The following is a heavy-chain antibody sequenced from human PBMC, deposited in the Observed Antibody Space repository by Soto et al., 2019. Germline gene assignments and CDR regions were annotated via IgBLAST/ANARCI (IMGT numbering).Heavy chain of an antibody. D-gene: IGHD3-22*01. CDR3: ARDGPYYYDSSGYYTLTREKDY. Sequence: GGSLRLSCAASGFTFSSYSMNWVRQAPGKGLEWVSYISSSSSTIYYADSVKGRFTISRDNAKNSLYLQMNSLRDEDTAVYYCARDGPYYYDSSGYYTLTREKDYWGQGTLVTVSS. V-gene: IGHV3-48*02. J-gene: IGHJ4*02. CDR2: ISSSSSTI. CDR1: GFTFSSYS.